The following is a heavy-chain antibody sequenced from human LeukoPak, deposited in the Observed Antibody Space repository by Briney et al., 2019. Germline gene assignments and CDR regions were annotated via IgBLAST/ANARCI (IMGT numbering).Heavy chain of an antibody. CDR2: IYPGDSDT. V-gene: IGHV5-51*01. CDR1: GYSFTSYW. Sequence: LKISCKGSGYSFTSYWIGGVRQMPGKGLEWMGIIYPGDSDTRYSPSFQGQVTISADKSISTAYLQWSSLKASDTAMYYCARLDRYSRLYSWFDPWGQGTLVTVSS. D-gene: IGHD6-13*01. CDR3: ARLDRYSRLYSWFDP. J-gene: IGHJ5*02.